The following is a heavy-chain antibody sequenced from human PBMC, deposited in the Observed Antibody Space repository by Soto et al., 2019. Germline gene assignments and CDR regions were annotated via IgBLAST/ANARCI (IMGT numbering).Heavy chain of an antibody. V-gene: IGHV3-30*18. J-gene: IGHJ4*02. CDR1: GFTFSSYG. CDR3: AKETTYDSSGYYYIDY. CDR2: ISYDGSNK. D-gene: IGHD3-22*01. Sequence: GGSLRLSCAASGFTFSSYGMHWVRQAPGKGLEWVAVISYDGSNKYYADSVKGRFTISRDNSKNTLYLQMNSLRAEDTAAYYCAKETTYDSSGYYYIDYWGQGTLVTVSS.